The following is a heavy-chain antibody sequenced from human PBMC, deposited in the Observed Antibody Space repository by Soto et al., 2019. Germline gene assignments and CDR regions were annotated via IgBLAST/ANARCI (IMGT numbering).Heavy chain of an antibody. CDR2: INPSGGST. D-gene: IGHD3-10*01. J-gene: IGHJ4*02. CDR1: GYNLTTYY. CDR3: ARARGRLYYFDF. Sequence: QVQLVQSGAEVKKPGASVKVSCKASGYNLTTYYMHWVRQAPGQGLQWLGVINPSGGSTSHAQKLQGRVTMTRDTATSTGYMELRSLRAEDTAVYFGARARGRLYYFDFWGQGTLVTVSS. V-gene: IGHV1-46*04.